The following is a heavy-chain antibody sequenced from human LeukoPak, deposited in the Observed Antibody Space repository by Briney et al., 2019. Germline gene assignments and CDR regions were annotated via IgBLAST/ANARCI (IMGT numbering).Heavy chain of an antibody. CDR3: SRNGLVDFDY. CDR2: SRRRAYGGAA. V-gene: IGHV3-49*04. Sequence: GGSLRLSCSTSGFAFGDFAMSWVRQPAGRGLEWVGHSRRRAYGGAAQYAPSVKGRFIIFRDDSKGIAYLQMNRLKTEDTAVYYCSRNGLVDFDYWGQGSRVIVSP. CDR1: GFAFGDFA. J-gene: IGHJ4*02.